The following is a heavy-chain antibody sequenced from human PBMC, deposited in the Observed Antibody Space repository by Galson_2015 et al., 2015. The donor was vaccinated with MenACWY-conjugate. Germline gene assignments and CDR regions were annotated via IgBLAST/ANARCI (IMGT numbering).Heavy chain of an antibody. CDR3: AKIVRHPVGPYFDS. D-gene: IGHD2-21*01. Sequence: SLRLSCAASGFSVTSHFMGWVRQAPGKGLEWVALLYDDGTSRYADSVKGRFTIARDTNRNSLSLQMHGLRAEDTAMYFCAKIVRHPVGPYFDSWGQGTLVLVSS. CDR1: GFSVTSHF. V-gene: IGHV3-53*01. J-gene: IGHJ4*02. CDR2: LYDDGTS.